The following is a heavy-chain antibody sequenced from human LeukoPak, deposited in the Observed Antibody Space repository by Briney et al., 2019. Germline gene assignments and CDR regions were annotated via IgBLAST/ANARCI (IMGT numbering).Heavy chain of an antibody. J-gene: IGHJ4*02. Sequence: GGSLRLSCAASGFTFSSYSMNWVRQAPGKGLEWVSSISSSSSCIYYADSVKGRFTISRDNAKNSLYLQMNSLRAEDTAVYYCASGVLGYCSSTSCYEGVYWGQGTLVTVSS. CDR3: ASGVLGYCSSTSCYEGVY. V-gene: IGHV3-21*01. D-gene: IGHD2-2*01. CDR1: GFTFSSYS. CDR2: ISSSSSCI.